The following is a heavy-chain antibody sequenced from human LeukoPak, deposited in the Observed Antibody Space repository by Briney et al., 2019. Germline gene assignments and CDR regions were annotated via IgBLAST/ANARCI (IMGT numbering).Heavy chain of an antibody. J-gene: IGHJ3*02. CDR1: GYSFTSYW. CDR2: IYPGDSDT. V-gene: IGHV5-51*01. D-gene: IGHD3-3*01. Sequence: GESLKISCKGSGYSFTSYWIGWVRPMPGKGLEWMGFIYPGDSDTRYSPYFQGQVTLSADKSISTAYVQWSSLKASDTATYYLARPRDDFWSGYYWADAFDIWGQGTMVTVSS. CDR3: ARPRDDFWSGYYWADAFDI.